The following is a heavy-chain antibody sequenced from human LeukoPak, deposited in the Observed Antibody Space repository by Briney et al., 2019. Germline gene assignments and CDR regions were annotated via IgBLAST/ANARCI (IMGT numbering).Heavy chain of an antibody. J-gene: IGHJ4*02. CDR3: ARLPTFYYDSSGYHYDY. Sequence: GGSLRLSCVASGFTLYNYAMSWVRQAPGRGLEWASSTAGSGISKDYADSVKGRFTISKDKSKNTLYLQMDNLRAEDTGVYFCARLPTFYYDSSGYHYDYWGQGTLVTVSS. CDR2: TAGSGISK. V-gene: IGHV3-23*01. CDR1: GFTLYNYA. D-gene: IGHD3-22*01.